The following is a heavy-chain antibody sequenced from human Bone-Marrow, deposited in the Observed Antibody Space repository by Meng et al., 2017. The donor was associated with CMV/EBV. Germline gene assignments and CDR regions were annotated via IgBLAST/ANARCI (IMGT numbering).Heavy chain of an antibody. D-gene: IGHD3-22*01. CDR3: ASSPLYDSSGYYLRGAFDI. CDR1: GFTFSSYS. CDR2: ISSSGSTI. Sequence: LSLTCAASGFTFSSYSMNWVRQAPGKGLEWVSYISSSGSTIYYADSVKGRFTISRDNAKNSLYLQMNSLRAEDAAVYYCASSPLYDSSGYYLRGAFDIWGQGTRVTVSS. J-gene: IGHJ3*02. V-gene: IGHV3-48*04.